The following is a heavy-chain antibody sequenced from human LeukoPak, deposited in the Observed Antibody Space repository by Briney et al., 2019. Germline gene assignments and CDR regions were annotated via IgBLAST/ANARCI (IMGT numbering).Heavy chain of an antibody. J-gene: IGHJ3*02. D-gene: IGHD4-17*01. V-gene: IGHV4-34*01. CDR1: GGSFSGYY. CDR3: ARDLVTVTKGFDI. Sequence: SETLSLTCAVCGGSFSGYYWSWIRQPPGKGLEWIGEINHSGSTNYNPSLKSRVTISVDTSKNQFSLKLSSVTTADTAVYYCARDLVTVTKGFDIWGLGTMVSVSS. CDR2: INHSGST.